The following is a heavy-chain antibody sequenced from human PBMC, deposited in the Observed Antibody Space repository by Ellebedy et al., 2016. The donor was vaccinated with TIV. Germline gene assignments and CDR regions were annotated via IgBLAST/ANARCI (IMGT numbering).Heavy chain of an antibody. V-gene: IGHV3-30*04. CDR2: ISYDGTNK. CDR1: GFTFSSYA. CDR3: TRGGPSDY. J-gene: IGHJ4*02. Sequence: GESLKISCAASGFTFSSYAMHWVRQAPGKGLDWVAVISYDGTNKYYADSVKGRFTISRDNSKNTLYLQMNSLRAEDTAVYHCTRGGPSDYWGQGTVVTVSS.